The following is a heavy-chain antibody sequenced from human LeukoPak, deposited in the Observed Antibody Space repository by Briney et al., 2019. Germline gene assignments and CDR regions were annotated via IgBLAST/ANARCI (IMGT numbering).Heavy chain of an antibody. CDR1: GFTFSSYE. Sequence: GGSLRLSCVASGFTFSSYEMNWVRQAPGKGLEWVSYISSSGSTIYYADSVKGRFTISRDNDKNSLYLQMNSLRAEDTAVYYCARGGGVVPAADWFDPWGQGTLVTVSS. V-gene: IGHV3-48*03. D-gene: IGHD2-2*01. CDR3: ARGGGVVPAADWFDP. J-gene: IGHJ5*02. CDR2: ISSSGSTI.